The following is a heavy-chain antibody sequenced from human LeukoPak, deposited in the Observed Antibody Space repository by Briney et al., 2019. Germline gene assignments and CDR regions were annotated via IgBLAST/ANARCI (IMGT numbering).Heavy chain of an antibody. CDR3: ARGDKDTESHSLGFGY. V-gene: IGHV4-34*01. D-gene: IGHD3-16*01. CDR2: IDHRANT. J-gene: IGHJ4*02. Sequence: ASETLSLTCAVYGGSFSGYCWTWIRQSPGKGLEWIGEIDHRANTNYNLSLKSRVTMSVATSKNQFSLRLSSVTAADTAIYYCARGDKDTESHSLGFGYWGQGALVTVPS. CDR1: GGSFSGYC.